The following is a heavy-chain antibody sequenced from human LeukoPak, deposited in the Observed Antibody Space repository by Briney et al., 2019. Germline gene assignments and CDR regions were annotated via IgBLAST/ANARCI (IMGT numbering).Heavy chain of an antibody. CDR2: IYYSGST. J-gene: IGHJ4*02. CDR1: GGSISSGDYY. V-gene: IGHV4-30-4*08. Sequence: PSQTLSLTCTVSGGSISSGDYYWSWIRQPPGTGLEWIGYIYYSGSTYYNPSLKSRVTISVDTSKNQFSLKLSSVTAADTAVYYCARGPVLRYFDWLLSFDYWGQGTLVTVSS. CDR3: ARGPVLRYFDWLLSFDY. D-gene: IGHD3-9*01.